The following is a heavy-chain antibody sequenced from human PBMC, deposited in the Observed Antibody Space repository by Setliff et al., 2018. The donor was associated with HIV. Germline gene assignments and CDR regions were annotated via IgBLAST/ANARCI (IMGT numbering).Heavy chain of an antibody. Sequence: PSETLSLTCAVYGGSFSGYYWNWIRQPAGKGPEWIGHVYTSGSINYNPSLKSRVALSVDTTKNQLSLRVYSVIAADTAVYYCARGSYYDSSNYHHRRAFDIWGQGTMVTVSS. J-gene: IGHJ3*02. CDR3: ARGSYYDSSNYHHRRAFDI. V-gene: IGHV4-59*10. D-gene: IGHD3-22*01. CDR1: GGSFSGYY. CDR2: VYTSGSI.